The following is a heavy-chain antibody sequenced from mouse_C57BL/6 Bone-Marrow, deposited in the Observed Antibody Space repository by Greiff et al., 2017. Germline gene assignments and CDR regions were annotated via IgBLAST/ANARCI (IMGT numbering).Heavy chain of an antibody. CDR3: TGPYGNYWFAY. CDR2: IRLKSDNYAT. D-gene: IGHD2-1*01. V-gene: IGHV6-3*01. J-gene: IGHJ3*01. Sequence: EVQLQQSGGGLVQPGGSMKLSCVASGFTFSNYWMNWVRQSPEKGLEWVAQIRLKSDNYATHYAESVKGRFTISRDDSKSSVYLQMNNLRAEDTGIYYCTGPYGNYWFAYWGQGTLVTVSA. CDR1: GFTFSNYW.